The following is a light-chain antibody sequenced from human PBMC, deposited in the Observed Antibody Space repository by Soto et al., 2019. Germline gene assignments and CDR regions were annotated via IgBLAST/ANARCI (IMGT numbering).Light chain of an antibody. V-gene: IGLV4-69*01. Sequence: QSVLTQSPSASASLGASVKLTCTLSSGHSSYAIAWHQQQPEKGPRYLMKLNSDGSHSKWDGIPDRFSGSSSGAERYLTLSSLQSEDEADYFCQTWGTGTGVFGGGTKLTVL. CDR3: QTWGTGTGV. CDR1: SGHSSYA. CDR2: LNSDGSH. J-gene: IGLJ3*02.